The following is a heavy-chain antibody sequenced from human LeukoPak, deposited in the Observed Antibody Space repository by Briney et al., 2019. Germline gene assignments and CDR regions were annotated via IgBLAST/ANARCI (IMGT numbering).Heavy chain of an antibody. V-gene: IGHV3-53*01. Sequence: GGSLRLYCAASGFTVRDNYMTWVRQAPGKGLEWVSIIYGGSTYYADSVKGRFTISRDNSKNTVYLQMNSLRAEDTAVYYCARDFEGVHRTTNSYAYYYYMDVWGKGTTVIVSS. CDR2: IYGGST. CDR3: ARDFEGVHRTTNSYAYYYYMDV. CDR1: GFTVRDNY. D-gene: IGHD2/OR15-2a*01. J-gene: IGHJ6*03.